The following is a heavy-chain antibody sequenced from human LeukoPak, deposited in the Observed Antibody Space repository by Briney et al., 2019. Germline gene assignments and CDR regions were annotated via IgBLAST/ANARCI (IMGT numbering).Heavy chain of an antibody. Sequence: AGSLSFSCAASGFTFSTFSMMWLRQAPGQGREWVLSISSSSRYIYYADSVKGRFTISRDNAKNSLYLQMNSLRAEDTAVYYCASYGIYCSGGSCYPDAFDIWGQGTMVTVSS. CDR3: ASYGIYCSGGSCYPDAFDI. V-gene: IGHV3-21*01. CDR1: GFTFSTFS. J-gene: IGHJ3*02. CDR2: ISSSSRYI. D-gene: IGHD2-15*01.